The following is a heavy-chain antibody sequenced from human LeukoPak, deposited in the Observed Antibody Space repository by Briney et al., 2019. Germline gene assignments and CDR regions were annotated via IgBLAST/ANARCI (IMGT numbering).Heavy chain of an antibody. Sequence: SETLSLTCSISGGPINSGTYYGAWIRQPPGKGLEWIGSIYYSGNTYYNPSLESRVTISVDMSKKQFSLKLSSVTAADTAVYYCARGGEAAGKGYWGQGTLVTVSS. V-gene: IGHV4-39*02. CDR1: GGPINSGTYY. CDR3: ARGGEAAGKGY. CDR2: IYYSGNT. J-gene: IGHJ4*02. D-gene: IGHD6-13*01.